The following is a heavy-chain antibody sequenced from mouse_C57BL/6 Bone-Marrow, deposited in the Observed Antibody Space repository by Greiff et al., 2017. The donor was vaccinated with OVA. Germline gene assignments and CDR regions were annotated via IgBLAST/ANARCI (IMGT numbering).Heavy chain of an antibody. CDR2: IYPGSGST. CDR1: GYTFTSYW. Sequence: QVHVKQPGAELVKPGASVKMSCKASGYTFTSYWITWVKQRPGQGLEWIGDIYPGSGSTNYNEKFKSKATLTVDTSSSTAYMQLSSLTSEDSAVYYCAKTVYYFDYWGQGTTLTVSS. D-gene: IGHD4-1*01. CDR3: AKTVYYFDY. V-gene: IGHV1-55*01. J-gene: IGHJ2*01.